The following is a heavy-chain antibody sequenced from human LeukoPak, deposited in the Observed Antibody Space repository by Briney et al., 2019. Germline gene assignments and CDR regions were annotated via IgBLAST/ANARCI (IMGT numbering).Heavy chain of an antibody. Sequence: GESLKISCKGSGYTFPTSWIGWVRQMPGKGLEWMGIIYPSDSDTRYSPSFQGQVTISADRSISTAYLQWSSLKASDTAMYYCARLLAGVAGYFDYWGQGTLVTVSS. CDR1: GYTFPTSW. J-gene: IGHJ4*02. CDR3: ARLLAGVAGYFDY. CDR2: IYPSDSDT. D-gene: IGHD6-19*01. V-gene: IGHV5-51*01.